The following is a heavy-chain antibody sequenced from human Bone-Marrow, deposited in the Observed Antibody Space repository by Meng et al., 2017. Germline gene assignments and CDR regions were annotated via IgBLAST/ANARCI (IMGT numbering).Heavy chain of an antibody. CDR1: GFTFSSYE. CDR3: ARDDVGDGYNSNGDFGAFDI. CDR2: ISSSGSTI. J-gene: IGHJ3*02. Sequence: GGSLRLSCAASGFTFSSYEMNWVRQAPGKGLEWVSYISSSGSTIYYADSVKGRFTISRDNAKNSLYLQMNSLRAEDTAVYYSARDDVGDGYNSNGDFGAFDIWGQGTMVTVSS. V-gene: IGHV3-48*03. D-gene: IGHD5-24*01.